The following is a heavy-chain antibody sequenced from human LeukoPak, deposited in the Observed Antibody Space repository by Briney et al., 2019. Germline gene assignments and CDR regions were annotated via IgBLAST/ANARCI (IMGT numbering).Heavy chain of an antibody. CDR2: INPSGGST. J-gene: IGHJ6*03. D-gene: IGHD2-2*01. CDR1: GYTFTSYY. CDR3: ARDGRLVVPAAPHYYYYYYMDV. Sequence: ASVKVSCKASGYTFTSYYMHWVRQAPGQGLEWMGIINPSGGSTSYAQKFQGRVTMTRDMSTSTVYMELSSLRSEDTAVYYCARDGRLVVPAAPHYYYYYYMDVWGKGTTVTVSS. V-gene: IGHV1-46*01.